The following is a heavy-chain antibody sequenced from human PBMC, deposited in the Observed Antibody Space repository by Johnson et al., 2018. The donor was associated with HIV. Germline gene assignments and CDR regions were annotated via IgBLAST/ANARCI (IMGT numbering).Heavy chain of an antibody. CDR2: IKQDGSEK. V-gene: IGHV3-7*05. D-gene: IGHD1/OR15-1a*01. CDR3: ARDLGNWDSPRSAFDM. Sequence: QLVESGGGLVQPGGSLRLSCVASGFMFSDYWMTWVRQAPGKGLEWVANIKQDGSEKYYLDSVKGRFTISRDNAKSSLYLQMNSLRAEDTAMYYCARDLGNWDSPRSAFDMWGQGTMVTVSS. J-gene: IGHJ3*02. CDR1: GFMFSDYW.